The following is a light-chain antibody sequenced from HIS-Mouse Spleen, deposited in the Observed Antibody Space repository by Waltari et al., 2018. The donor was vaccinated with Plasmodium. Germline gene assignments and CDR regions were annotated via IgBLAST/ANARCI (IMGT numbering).Light chain of an antibody. CDR3: SSYTSSSTLDV. Sequence: QSALTQPASVSGSPGQSITISCTGTSSDVGGYNYVSWYQQHPGKAPKLMIYEVSNRPSGVFNRFPGSKSGNTASLTISGLQAEDEADYYCSSYTSSSTLDVFGTGTKVTVL. J-gene: IGLJ1*01. V-gene: IGLV2-14*01. CDR1: SSDVGGYNY. CDR2: EVS.